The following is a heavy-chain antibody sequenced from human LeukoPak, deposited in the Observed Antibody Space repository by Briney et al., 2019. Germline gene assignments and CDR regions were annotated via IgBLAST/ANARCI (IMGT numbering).Heavy chain of an antibody. D-gene: IGHD3-10*01. J-gene: IGHJ5*02. V-gene: IGHV1-2*02. CDR3: ARVVDGSGSYYVGWFDP. Sequence: SVKVSCKASGYTFTGYYMHWVRQAPGQGLEWMGWINPNSGGTNYAQKFQGRVTMTRDTSISTAYMELSRLRSDDTAVYYCARVVDGSGSYYVGWFDPWGQGTLVTVSS. CDR2: INPNSGGT. CDR1: GYTFTGYY.